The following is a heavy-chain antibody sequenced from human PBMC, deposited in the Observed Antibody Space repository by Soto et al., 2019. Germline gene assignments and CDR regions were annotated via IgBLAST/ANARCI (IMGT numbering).Heavy chain of an antibody. CDR3: ATLPRGYSYGHDAFDI. Sequence: ASVKVSCKASGGTFSSYTISWVRQAPGQGLEWLGRIIPILGIANYAQKFQGRVTITADKSTSTAYMELSSLRSEDTAVYYCATLPRGYSYGHDAFDIWGQGTMVTVSS. CDR2: IIPILGIA. CDR1: GGTFSSYT. V-gene: IGHV1-69*02. J-gene: IGHJ3*02. D-gene: IGHD5-18*01.